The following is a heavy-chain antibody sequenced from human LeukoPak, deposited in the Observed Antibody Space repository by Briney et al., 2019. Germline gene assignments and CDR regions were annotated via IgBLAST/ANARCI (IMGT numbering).Heavy chain of an antibody. CDR2: IYYSGST. Sequence: SETLSLTCTVSGGSISSYYWSWIRQPPGKGLEWIGYIYYSGSTNYNPSPKSRVTISVDTSKNQFSLKLSSVTAADTAVYYCARGEWFGDPANYWFDPWGQGTLVTVSS. J-gene: IGHJ5*02. D-gene: IGHD3-10*01. CDR1: GGSISSYY. CDR3: ARGEWFGDPANYWFDP. V-gene: IGHV4-59*01.